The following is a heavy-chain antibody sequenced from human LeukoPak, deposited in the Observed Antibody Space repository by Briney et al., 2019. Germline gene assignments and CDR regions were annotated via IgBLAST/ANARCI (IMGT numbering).Heavy chain of an antibody. CDR3: ARDTYDSSGYYYF. D-gene: IGHD3-22*01. Sequence: QSGGSLRLSCAASGFTFSSYWMSWVRQAPGKGLEWVANIKQDGSEKYYVDSVKGRFTISRDNAKNSLYLQMNSLRAEDTAVYYCARDTYDSSGYYYFWGQGTLVTVSS. CDR2: IKQDGSEK. CDR1: GFTFSSYW. V-gene: IGHV3-7*03. J-gene: IGHJ4*02.